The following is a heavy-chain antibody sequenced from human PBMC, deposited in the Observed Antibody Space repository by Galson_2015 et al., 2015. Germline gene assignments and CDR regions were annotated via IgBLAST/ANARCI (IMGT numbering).Heavy chain of an antibody. CDR2: ISAYNGNT. CDR3: ARARGYRSSWYSDDY. D-gene: IGHD6-13*01. Sequence: SVKVSCKASGYTFTSYGISWVRQAPGQGLEWMGWISAYNGNTNYAQKLQGRVTMATDTSTSTAYMELRSLRSDDTAVYYCARARGYRSSWYSDDYWGQGTLVTVSS. CDR1: GYTFTSYG. J-gene: IGHJ4*02. V-gene: IGHV1-18*01.